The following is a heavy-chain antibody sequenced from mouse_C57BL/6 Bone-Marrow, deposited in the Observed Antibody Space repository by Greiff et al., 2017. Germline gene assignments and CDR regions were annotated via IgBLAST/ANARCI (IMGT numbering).Heavy chain of an antibody. D-gene: IGHD1-1*01. Sequence: DVMLVESGGGLVQPKGSLKLSCAASGFSFNTYAMNWVRQAPGKGLEWVARIRSKSNNYATYYADSVKDRFTISRDDSESMLYLQMNTLKTEDTAMYYCVRQNGSSYGWYFDVWGTGTTVTVSS. CDR3: VRQNGSSYGWYFDV. CDR1: GFSFNTYA. J-gene: IGHJ1*03. CDR2: IRSKSNNYAT. V-gene: IGHV10-1*01.